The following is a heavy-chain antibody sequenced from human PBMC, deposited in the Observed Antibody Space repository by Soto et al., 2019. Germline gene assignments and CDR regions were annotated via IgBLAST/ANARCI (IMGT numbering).Heavy chain of an antibody. CDR1: GYTFTSYG. CDR2: ISAYNGNT. D-gene: IGHD5-12*01. Sequence: GVPVKVSCKASGYTFTSYGISWVLQAPGQGLEWMGWISAYNGNTNYAQKFKGRVTITADESTSTAYMELSSLRAEDTAVYYCARQRRTGSGYYFDYWGQGTLVTVSS. J-gene: IGHJ4*02. CDR3: ARQRRTGSGYYFDY. V-gene: IGHV1-18*04.